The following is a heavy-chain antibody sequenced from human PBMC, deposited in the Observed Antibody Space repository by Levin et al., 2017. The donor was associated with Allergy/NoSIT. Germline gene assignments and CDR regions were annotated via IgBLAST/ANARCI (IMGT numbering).Heavy chain of an antibody. J-gene: IGHJ4*02. CDR3: AHRKIDSYAGIFDY. V-gene: IGHV2-5*02. CDR2: IYWDDDK. Sequence: SGPTLVKPTQTLTLTCTFSGFSLSTNGMGVGWIRQPPGKALEWLTLIYWDDDKRYSPSLKSRLTITKDTSKNQVVLTMTNMDPVDTATYFCAHRKIDSYAGIFDYWGQGILVTVSS. CDR1: GFSLSTNGMG. D-gene: IGHD5-18*01.